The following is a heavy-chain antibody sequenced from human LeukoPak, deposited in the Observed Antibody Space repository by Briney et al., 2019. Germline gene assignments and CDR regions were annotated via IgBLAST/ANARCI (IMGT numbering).Heavy chain of an antibody. CDR1: GFTFSSYW. Sequence: PGGSLRLSCAASGFTFSSYWMSWVRQAPGKGLEWVANIKQDGSEKYYVDSVKGRFTISRDNAKNSLYLQMNSLRAEDTAVYYCARGSSSWYRSRLWFDPWGQGTLVTVSS. J-gene: IGHJ5*02. CDR2: IKQDGSEK. CDR3: ARGSSSWYRSRLWFDP. V-gene: IGHV3-7*03. D-gene: IGHD6-13*01.